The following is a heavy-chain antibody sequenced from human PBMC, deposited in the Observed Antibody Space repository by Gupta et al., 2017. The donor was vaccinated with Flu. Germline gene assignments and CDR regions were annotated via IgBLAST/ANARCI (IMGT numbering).Heavy chain of an antibody. J-gene: IGHJ4*02. D-gene: IGHD4-17*01. V-gene: IGHV3-23*01. CDR1: RLTLYTYT. CDR2: ISAGADSS. CDR3: ARDDYGDYMGPINY. Sequence: EVQLLESGGGLFQTGGSLRLSCAASRLTLYTYTMSWVRQAPGKGLEWVAGISAGADSSHYADSVEGRFTISRDNSKNTVYLQMNSLRAEDTAVYYCARDDYGDYMGPINYWGQGTLVTVSS.